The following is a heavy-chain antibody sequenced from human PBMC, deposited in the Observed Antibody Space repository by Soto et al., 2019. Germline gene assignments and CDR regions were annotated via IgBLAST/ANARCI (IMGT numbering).Heavy chain of an antibody. CDR3: AKSRLGITGASDY. V-gene: IGHV3-23*01. J-gene: IGHJ4*02. CDR1: GFTFSSYA. D-gene: IGHD1-20*01. Sequence: GGSLRLSCAASGFTFSSYAMSWVRQAPGKGLEWVSAISGSGGSTYYADSVKGRFTISRDNSKNTLYLQMNSLRAKDTAVYYCAKSRLGITGASDYWGQGTLVTVSS. CDR2: ISGSGGST.